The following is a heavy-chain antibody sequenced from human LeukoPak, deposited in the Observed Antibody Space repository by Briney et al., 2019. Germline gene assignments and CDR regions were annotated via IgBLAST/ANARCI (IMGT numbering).Heavy chain of an antibody. D-gene: IGHD7-27*01. Sequence: ASVKVSCKASGYIFTSYYMHWVRQAPGQGLEWMGIINPSSGSTSYAQKFQDRVKMTRDTSRSTVYMELSSLRSEDTAVYYCARRAGDHYYFDYWGQGTLVTLST. CDR1: GYIFTSYY. J-gene: IGHJ4*02. CDR2: INPSSGST. CDR3: ARRAGDHYYFDY. V-gene: IGHV1-46*01.